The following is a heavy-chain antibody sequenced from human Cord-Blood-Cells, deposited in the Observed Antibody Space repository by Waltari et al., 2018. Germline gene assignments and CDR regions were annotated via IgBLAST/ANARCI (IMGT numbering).Heavy chain of an antibody. J-gene: IGHJ3*02. CDR1: GGSISSSSYY. V-gene: IGHV4-39*01. Sequence: QLQLQESGPGLVKPSETLSLTCTVSGGSISSSSYYWGWIRQPPGKGLEWIGSIYYSGSTYYNPSLKSRVTISVDTSKNQFSLKLSSVTAADTAVYYCARRDIVVVPAAIKLGSDAFDIWGQGTMVTVSS. CDR3: ARRDIVVVPAAIKLGSDAFDI. CDR2: IYYSGST. D-gene: IGHD2-2*02.